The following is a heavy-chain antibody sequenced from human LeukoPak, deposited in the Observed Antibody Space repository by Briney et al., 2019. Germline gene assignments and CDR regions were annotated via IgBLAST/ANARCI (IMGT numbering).Heavy chain of an antibody. V-gene: IGHV4-59*08. CDR2: IYYSGST. CDR1: GGSISSYY. Sequence: PSETLSLTCTVSGGSISSYYWSWIRQPPGKGLEWIGYIYYSGSTNYNPSLKSRVTISVDTSKNQFSLKLSSVAAADTAVYYCARGRSTVVIHWFDPWGQGTLVTVSS. CDR3: ARGRSTVVIHWFDP. D-gene: IGHD4-23*01. J-gene: IGHJ5*02.